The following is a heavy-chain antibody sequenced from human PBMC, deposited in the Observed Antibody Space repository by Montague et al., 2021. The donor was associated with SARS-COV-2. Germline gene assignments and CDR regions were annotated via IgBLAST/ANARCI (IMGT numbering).Heavy chain of an antibody. CDR3: ARGPSRLATQEFYFGY. D-gene: IGHD5-24*01. CDR2: IYYSGNT. Sequence: TLSLTCIVSSDSISSGGYYWSWIRQHPGKGLEWIGYIYYSGNTYYNPSLKSRVTMSVDTTKNQFSLTLNSVTAADTAVYYCARGPSRLATQEFYFGYWGQGTLVIVSS. V-gene: IGHV4-31*03. CDR1: SDSISSGGYY. J-gene: IGHJ4*02.